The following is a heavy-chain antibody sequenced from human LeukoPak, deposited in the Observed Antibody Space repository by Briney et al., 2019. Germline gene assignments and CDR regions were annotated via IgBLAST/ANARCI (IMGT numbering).Heavy chain of an antibody. CDR2: IDYSGST. CDR1: GGSISSGTYY. J-gene: IGHJ4*02. CDR3: ARLGYCSSTSCYADN. Sequence: SENLSLNCTVSGGSISSGTYYWGWIRHPPGKGLEWIASIDYSGSTDYNESLKSRVSISVDPSKNQFSLRLRFLTAADTAVYYCARLGYCSSTSCYADNWGQGTLVTVSS. D-gene: IGHD2-2*01. V-gene: IGHV4-39*01.